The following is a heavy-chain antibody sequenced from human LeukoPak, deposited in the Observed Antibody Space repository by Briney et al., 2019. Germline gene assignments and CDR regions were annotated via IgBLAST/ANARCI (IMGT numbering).Heavy chain of an antibody. D-gene: IGHD2-2*01. Sequence: ASVKVSCKVSGYTLTELSMHWVRQAPGKGLEWMGGFDPEAGETFYAQKFQGRVTMTEDTSTDTVYMELSSLRSEDTAVYYCATVLLVVPAAGYNWFDPWGQGTLVTVSS. CDR1: GYTLTELS. CDR3: ATVLLVVPAAGYNWFDP. V-gene: IGHV1-24*01. CDR2: FDPEAGET. J-gene: IGHJ5*02.